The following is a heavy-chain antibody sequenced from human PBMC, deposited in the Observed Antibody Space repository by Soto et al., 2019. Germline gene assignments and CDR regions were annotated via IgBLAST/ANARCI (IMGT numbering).Heavy chain of an antibody. CDR3: ARESVADAFDI. D-gene: IGHD6-19*01. CDR2: IWYDGINK. V-gene: IGHV3-33*01. J-gene: IGHJ3*02. Sequence: QVQLVESGGGVVQPGRSLRLSCAASGFTFSSYGMHWVRQAPGKGLEWVAVIWYDGINKYYADSVKGRFTISRDNSKNTLYQQMNSLRSEDTAVYYCARESVADAFDIWGQGTMVTVSA. CDR1: GFTFSSYG.